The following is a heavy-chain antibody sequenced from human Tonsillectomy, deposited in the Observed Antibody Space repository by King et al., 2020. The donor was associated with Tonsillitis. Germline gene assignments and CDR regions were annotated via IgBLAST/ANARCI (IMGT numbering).Heavy chain of an antibody. CDR2: IYTVGST. CDR1: GGSISSGIYY. CDR3: AGDRSIWYEYYFDY. D-gene: IGHD6-13*01. V-gene: IGHV4-61*02. Sequence: VQLQESGPGLVKPSQTLSLTCTVSGGSISSGIYYWSWIRQPAGKGLEWIGRIYTVGSTNYNPSLKSRVTISVDTSQNQFSLKLSSVTAADTAGYYFAGDRSIWYEYYFDYWGQGTLVTVSS. J-gene: IGHJ4*02.